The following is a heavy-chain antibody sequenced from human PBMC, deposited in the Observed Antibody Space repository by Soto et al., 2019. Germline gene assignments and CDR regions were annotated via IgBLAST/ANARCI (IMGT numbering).Heavy chain of an antibody. CDR1: GGSISSSSYY. V-gene: IGHV4-39*01. J-gene: IGHJ5*02. CDR2: IYYSGST. Sequence: QLQLQESGPGLVKPSETLSLTCTVSGGSISSSSYYWGWIRQAPGKGLEWIGSIYYSGSTYYNPSLQSRVNISVDTTKHQCSLKLSSVTAADTAVYYCARQSAVAGNWFDPWGQGTLVTVSS. D-gene: IGHD6-19*01. CDR3: ARQSAVAGNWFDP.